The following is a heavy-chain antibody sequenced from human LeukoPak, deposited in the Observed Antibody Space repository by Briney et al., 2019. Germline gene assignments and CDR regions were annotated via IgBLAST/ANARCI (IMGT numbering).Heavy chain of an antibody. CDR2: ISSSSSTI. J-gene: IGHJ5*02. CDR1: GFTFSSYS. D-gene: IGHD2-2*01. Sequence: GRSLRLSCAASGFTFSSYSKNWVRQAPGKGLEWVSYISSSSSTIYYADSVKGRFTISRDNAKNSLYLQMNSLRAEDTAVYYCARGRGYCSSTSCSFDPWGQGTLVTVSS. V-gene: IGHV3-48*01. CDR3: ARGRGYCSSTSCSFDP.